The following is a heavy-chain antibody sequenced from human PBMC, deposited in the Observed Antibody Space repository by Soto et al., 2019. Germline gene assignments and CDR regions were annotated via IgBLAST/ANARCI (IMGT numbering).Heavy chain of an antibody. Sequence: QVQLVQSGAEVKKPGSSVKVSCKASVGIFSTYAISWLRQAPGQGLEWMGGIIPIFGTPNYAQRFQGRVTITADESTSTDYMELSRLRSEDTAVYYCARDRDDYGSGNYYNRIDFWGQGTLVTVSS. CDR2: IIPIFGTP. CDR3: ARDRDDYGSGNYYNRIDF. D-gene: IGHD3-10*01. V-gene: IGHV1-69*01. J-gene: IGHJ4*02. CDR1: VGIFSTYA.